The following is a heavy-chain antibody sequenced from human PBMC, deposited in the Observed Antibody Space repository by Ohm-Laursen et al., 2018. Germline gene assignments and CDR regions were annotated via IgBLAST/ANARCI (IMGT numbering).Heavy chain of an antibody. CDR2: IYYSGST. Sequence: TLSLTCTVSGGSISSYYWSWIRQPPGKGLEWIGYIYYSGSTNYNPSLKSRVTISVDTSKNQFSLKLSSVTAADTAVYYCARDPGVAVAAYYFDYWGQGTLVTVSS. J-gene: IGHJ4*02. V-gene: IGHV4-59*01. D-gene: IGHD6-19*01. CDR1: GGSISSYY. CDR3: ARDPGVAVAAYYFDY.